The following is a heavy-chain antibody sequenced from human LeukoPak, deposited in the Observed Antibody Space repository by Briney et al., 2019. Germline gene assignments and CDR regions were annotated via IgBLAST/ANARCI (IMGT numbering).Heavy chain of an antibody. D-gene: IGHD2/OR15-2a*01. Sequence: GSLILSCSASGLTFSTYWMHWVRQAPGKGLVWVSRIDPDGNTVYADSVRGRFTVSRDNAKNTMYLQMNSLRVEDTALYYCASFRNTDIWGQGTTVTVSP. CDR2: IDPDGNT. CDR3: ASFRNTDI. CDR1: GLTFSTYW. J-gene: IGHJ3*02. V-gene: IGHV3-74*01.